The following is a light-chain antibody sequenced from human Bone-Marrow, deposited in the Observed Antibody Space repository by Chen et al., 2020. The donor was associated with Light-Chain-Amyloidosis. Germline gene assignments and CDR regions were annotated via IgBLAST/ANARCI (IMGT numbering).Light chain of an antibody. J-gene: IGKJ4*01. Sequence: IVLTPPPGTLSLSPGEGASVSCRASQTTSSNYLTWYQQKFGQAPRLLIYGSSSRATGIPDRFTGSGSGTDFTLTINRLEPEDFAMYYCQQYGTSPLTFGGGTKVEIK. CDR1: QTTSSNY. CDR2: GSS. CDR3: QQYGTSPLT. V-gene: IGKV3-20*01.